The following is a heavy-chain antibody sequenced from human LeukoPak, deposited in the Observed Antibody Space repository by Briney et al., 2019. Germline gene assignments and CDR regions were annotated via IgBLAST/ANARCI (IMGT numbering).Heavy chain of an antibody. J-gene: IGHJ4*02. Sequence: ASVKVSCKASGYTFTGYYMHWVRQAPGQGLEWMGCINPNSGGTNYAQKFQGRVTMTRDASISTAYMELSRLRSDDTAVYYCARDLFYDFWSGSYDYWGQGTLVTVSS. CDR3: ARDLFYDFWSGSYDY. CDR2: INPNSGGT. V-gene: IGHV1-2*02. D-gene: IGHD3-3*01. CDR1: GYTFTGYY.